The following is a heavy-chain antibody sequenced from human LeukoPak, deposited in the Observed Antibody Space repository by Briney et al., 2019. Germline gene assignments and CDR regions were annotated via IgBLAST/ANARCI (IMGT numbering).Heavy chain of an antibody. CDR2: IKQDGSEK. Sequence: GGSLRLSCAASGFTFTSYWMSWVRQAPGKGLEWVANIKQDGSEKYYVASVKGRFTISRDNAKNSLYLQMNSLRAEDTAVYYCARDHGDYVFHYYYYYGMDVWGQGTTVTVSS. CDR3: ARDHGDYVFHYYYYYGMDV. J-gene: IGHJ6*02. V-gene: IGHV3-7*01. CDR1: GFTFTSYW. D-gene: IGHD4-17*01.